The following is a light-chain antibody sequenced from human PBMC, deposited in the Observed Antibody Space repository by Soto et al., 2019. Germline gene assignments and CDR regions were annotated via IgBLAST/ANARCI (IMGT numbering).Light chain of an antibody. CDR1: QSVSNT. Sequence: EIVVTQSPATLSVSPGERVTLSCRAGQSVSNTLAWYQQKPGQAPRLLISGASTRATGIPARFSGIGSGTEFALTISSLQSEDFAVYYCQHFTNWPPTFGQGTKLEIK. CDR3: QHFTNWPPT. V-gene: IGKV3-15*01. CDR2: GAS. J-gene: IGKJ2*01.